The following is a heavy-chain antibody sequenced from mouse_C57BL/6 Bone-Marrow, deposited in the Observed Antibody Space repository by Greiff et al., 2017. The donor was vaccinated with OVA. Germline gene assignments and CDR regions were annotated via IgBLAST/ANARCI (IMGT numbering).Heavy chain of an antibody. Sequence: QVHVKQPGAELVKPGASVKLSCKASGYTFTSYWMQWVKQRPGQGLEWIGEIDPSDSYTNYNQKFKGKATLTVDTSSSTAYMQLSSLTSEDSAVYYCAGGFGSYAMDYWGQGTSVTVSS. CDR2: IDPSDSYT. CDR1: GYTFTSYW. V-gene: IGHV1-50*01. CDR3: AGGFGSYAMDY. D-gene: IGHD3-1*01. J-gene: IGHJ4*01.